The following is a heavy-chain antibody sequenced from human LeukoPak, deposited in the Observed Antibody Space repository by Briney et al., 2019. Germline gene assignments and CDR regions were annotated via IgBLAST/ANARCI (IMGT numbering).Heavy chain of an antibody. V-gene: IGHV3-23*01. CDR1: GFAFSNFA. D-gene: IGHD3-3*01. CDR3: AKMEGQRLYDYCMDV. J-gene: IGHJ6*03. Sequence: GGSLRLSCAASGFAFSNFAMSWVRQAPGEGLERVSAMSGSGYYTYYVESVKGRFTISRDNSKNTLYLHMNSLRADDTAVYYCAKMEGQRLYDYCMDVWGRGTTVTVSS. CDR2: MSGSGYYT.